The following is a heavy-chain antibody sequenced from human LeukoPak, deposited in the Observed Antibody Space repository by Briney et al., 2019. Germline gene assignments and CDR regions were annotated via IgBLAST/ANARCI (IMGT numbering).Heavy chain of an antibody. CDR3: AKAADYDFWSGPMMFDY. CDR1: GFTFDDYA. CDR2: ISWNSGSI. V-gene: IGHV3-9*03. J-gene: IGHJ4*02. D-gene: IGHD3-3*01. Sequence: GGSLRLSCAASGFTFDDYAMHWVRQAPGKGLEWVSGISWNSGSIGYADSVKGRFTISRDNAKDSLYLQMNSLRAEDMALYYCAKAADYDFWSGPMMFDYWGQGTLVTVSS.